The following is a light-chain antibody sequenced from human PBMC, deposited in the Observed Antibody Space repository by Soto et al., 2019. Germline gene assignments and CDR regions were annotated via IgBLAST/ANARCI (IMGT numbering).Light chain of an antibody. CDR1: SSDVGGYNY. CDR2: DVT. CDR3: SSYVGGDNLV. J-gene: IGLJ2*01. Sequence: QSVLTQPPSASGSPGQSVTISCTGTSSDVGGYNYVSWYQQHPGKAPKLMIYDVTTRPSGVPDRFSASKSGNTASLTVSGLQVEDEADYYCSSYVGGDNLVFGGGTKVTVL. V-gene: IGLV2-8*01.